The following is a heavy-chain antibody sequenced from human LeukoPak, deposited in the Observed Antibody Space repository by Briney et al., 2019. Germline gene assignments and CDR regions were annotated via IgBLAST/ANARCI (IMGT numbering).Heavy chain of an antibody. V-gene: IGHV4-34*01. D-gene: IGHD1-14*01. Sequence: PSETLSLTCAVYGGSFSGYYWSWIRQPPGKGLEWIGEINHSGSTNYNPSLKSRVTISVDTSKNQFSLRLSSVTAADTAVYYCARRYGEGYYFDYWGQGTLVTVSS. CDR2: INHSGST. CDR3: ARRYGEGYYFDY. J-gene: IGHJ4*02. CDR1: GGSFSGYY.